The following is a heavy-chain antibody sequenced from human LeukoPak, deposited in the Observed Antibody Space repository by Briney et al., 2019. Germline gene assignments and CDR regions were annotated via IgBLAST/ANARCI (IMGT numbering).Heavy chain of an antibody. CDR1: GYTLTELS. CDR2: FDPEDGET. CDR3: ATDRPHYYDSSGYYL. V-gene: IGHV1-24*01. D-gene: IGHD3-22*01. J-gene: IGHJ5*02. Sequence: ASVTVSCKVSGYTLTELSMHWVRQAPGKGLEWMGGFDPEDGETIYAQKFQGRVTMTEDTSTDTAYMELSSLRSEDTAVYYCATDRPHYYDSSGYYLWGQGTLVTVSS.